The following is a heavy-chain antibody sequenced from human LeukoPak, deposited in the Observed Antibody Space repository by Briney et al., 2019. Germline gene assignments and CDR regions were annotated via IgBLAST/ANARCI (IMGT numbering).Heavy chain of an antibody. CDR3: TKDRYCTTINCPLDY. CDR2: ISRDGTNT. J-gene: IGHJ4*02. D-gene: IGHD2-8*01. V-gene: IGHV3-43*01. Sequence: GGSLRLSCAASGLNFDEYTFHWVRQAPGRGLEWVSLISRDGTNTKYADSVKGRFTISRDNSRNSLYLQVNSLRSEDSALYYCTKDRYCTTINCPLDYWGQGTLVTVSS. CDR1: GLNFDEYT.